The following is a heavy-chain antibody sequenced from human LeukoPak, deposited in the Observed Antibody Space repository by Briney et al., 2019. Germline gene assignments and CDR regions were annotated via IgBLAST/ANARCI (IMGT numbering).Heavy chain of an antibody. V-gene: IGHV4-59*01. J-gene: IGHJ6*02. CDR3: ARTNQHCYGSGSNLTPWPVGMDV. Sequence: PSETPSLTCTVSGGSISSYYWTWIRQPPGKGLEWIGYIYYSGNTKYNPSLKSRVTISVDTSKNQFSLMMNAVTAADTAVYYCARTNQHCYGSGSNLTPWPVGMDVWGQGTTVTVPS. CDR1: GGSISSYY. CDR2: IYYSGNT. D-gene: IGHD3-10*01.